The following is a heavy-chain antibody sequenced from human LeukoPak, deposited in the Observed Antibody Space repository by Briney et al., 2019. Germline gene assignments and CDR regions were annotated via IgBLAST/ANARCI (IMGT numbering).Heavy chain of an antibody. V-gene: IGHV3-48*03. D-gene: IGHD3-10*01. J-gene: IGHJ6*02. CDR2: FSSRGTI. Sequence: GGSLRLSCVASGFTFSNYEMFWVRQAPGKGLEWVSYFSSRGTINYGDSVKGRFAISRDNAKNSLYLQINSLRAEDTGVYYCARGDGLGEFRYGMGVWGQGTTVTVS. CDR1: GFTFSNYE. CDR3: ARGDGLGEFRYGMGV.